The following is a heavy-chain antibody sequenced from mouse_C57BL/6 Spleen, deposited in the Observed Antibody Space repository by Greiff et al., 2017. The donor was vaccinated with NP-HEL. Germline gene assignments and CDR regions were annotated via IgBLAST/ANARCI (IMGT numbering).Heavy chain of an antibody. CDR3: ARSYGSSPWFAY. D-gene: IGHD1-1*01. CDR2: SRNKANDYTT. CDR1: GFTFSDFY. V-gene: IGHV7-1*01. Sequence: EVQLVESGGGLVQSGRSLRLSCATSGFTFSDFYMEWVRQAPGKGLEWIAASRNKANDYTTEYSASVKGRFIVSRDTSQSILYLQMNALRAEDTAIYYCARSYGSSPWFAYWGQGTLVTVSA. J-gene: IGHJ3*01.